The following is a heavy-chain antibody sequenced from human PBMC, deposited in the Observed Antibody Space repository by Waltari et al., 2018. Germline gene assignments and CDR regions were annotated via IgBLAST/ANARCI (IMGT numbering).Heavy chain of an antibody. Sequence: EVQLLESGGGLVQTGGSLRLSGAASGFTCSAYRMHWVRQAPGKGLVWVSLINADGRATLYADSVKGRFTMSRDNAKDTLYLQMNSLRGEDTAVYYCAIQISGVVFWGQGTLVTVSS. V-gene: IGHV3-74*02. CDR1: GFTCSAYR. CDR2: INADGRAT. J-gene: IGHJ4*02. D-gene: IGHD3-3*01. CDR3: AIQISGVVF.